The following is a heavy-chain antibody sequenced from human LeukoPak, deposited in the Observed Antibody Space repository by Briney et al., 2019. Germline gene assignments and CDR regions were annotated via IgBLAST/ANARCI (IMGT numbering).Heavy chain of an antibody. CDR1: GFTFSSYG. CDR2: ISYDGSNK. D-gene: IGHD3-22*01. J-gene: IGHJ4*02. Sequence: GRSLRLSCAASGFTFSSYGMHWVRQAPGKGLEWVAVISYDGSNKYYADSVKGRFTISRDNSKNTLYLQMNSLRAEDTAVYYCAKVIGDDSSGYYDYWGQGTLVTVSS. CDR3: AKVIGDDSSGYYDY. V-gene: IGHV3-30*18.